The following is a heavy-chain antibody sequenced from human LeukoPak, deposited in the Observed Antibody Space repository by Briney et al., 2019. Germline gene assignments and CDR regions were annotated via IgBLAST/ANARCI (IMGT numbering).Heavy chain of an antibody. J-gene: IGHJ4*02. CDR3: ARGVKGEPTKRKGSDPIRYYFDY. D-gene: IGHD3-10*01. Sequence: ASVKVSCKASGYTFTDYYLLWVRQAPGQGLEWMGWIKTNSGATDYAQNFEARVTMTRDTSSGTAYLDLSGLTSDDTAVYYCARGVKGEPTKRKGSDPIRYYFDYWGQGTLVTVSS. V-gene: IGHV1-2*02. CDR1: GYTFTDYY. CDR2: IKTNSGAT.